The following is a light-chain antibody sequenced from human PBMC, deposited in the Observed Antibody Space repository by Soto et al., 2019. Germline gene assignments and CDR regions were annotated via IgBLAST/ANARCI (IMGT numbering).Light chain of an antibody. V-gene: IGKV1-5*03. CDR1: QSLSKW. CDR2: QAS. J-gene: IGKJ4*01. CDR3: QQYNIFPLT. Sequence: DIQMTQSPSTLSASVGDRVTITCRASQSLSKWLAWYQQKPGKAPKLLIYQASNLEDGVPSRFSGSGSGTEFTLPISGLQPDDFATYFCQQYNIFPLTFGGGTKVEIK.